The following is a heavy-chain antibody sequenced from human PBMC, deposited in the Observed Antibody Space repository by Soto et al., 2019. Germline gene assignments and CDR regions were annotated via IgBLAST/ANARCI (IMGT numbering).Heavy chain of an antibody. V-gene: IGHV3-23*01. J-gene: IGHJ4*02. CDR2: ISGSGDST. CDR1: GFTFSSYA. CDR3: ARRGSGSYYAY. D-gene: IGHD1-26*01. Sequence: EVQLLESGGGLVQPGGSLRLSCAASGFTFSSYAMRWVRQAPVKGLEWVSAISGSGDSTYYADSVKGRFTISRDNSKNTLYLPMNILRAEDTAVYYCARRGSGSYYAYWGQGTLVTVSS.